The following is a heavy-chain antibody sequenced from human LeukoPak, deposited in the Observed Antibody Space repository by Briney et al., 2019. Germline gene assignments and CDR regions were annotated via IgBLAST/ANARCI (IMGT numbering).Heavy chain of an antibody. J-gene: IGHJ5*02. D-gene: IGHD5-18*01. CDR1: DGSISSYY. V-gene: IGHV4-59*01. CDR2: TYYSGST. CDR3: ARVPRGGYSYSNWFDP. Sequence: SETLSLTCTVSDGSISSYYWSWIRQPPGKGLEWIGYTYYSGSTNYNPSLKSRVTISVDTSKNQFSLKLSSVTAADTAVYYCARVPRGGYSYSNWFDPWGQGTLVTVSS.